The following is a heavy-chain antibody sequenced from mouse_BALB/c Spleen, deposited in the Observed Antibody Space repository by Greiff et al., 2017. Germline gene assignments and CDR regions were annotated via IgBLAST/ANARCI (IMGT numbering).Heavy chain of an antibody. CDR2: ISSGGSYT. Sequence: DVHLVESGGGLVKPGGSLKLSCAASGFTFSSYTMSWVRQTPEKRLEWVATISSGGSYTYYPDSVKGRFTISRDNAKNTLYLQMSSLKSEDTAMYYCTRDRGWDYWGQGTTLTVSS. V-gene: IGHV5-6-4*01. CDR1: GFTFSSYT. J-gene: IGHJ2*01. D-gene: IGHD2-3*01. CDR3: TRDRGWDY.